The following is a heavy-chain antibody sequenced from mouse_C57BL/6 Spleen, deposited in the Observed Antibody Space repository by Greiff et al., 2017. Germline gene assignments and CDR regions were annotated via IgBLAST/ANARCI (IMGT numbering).Heavy chain of an antibody. CDR2: IDPNSGGT. V-gene: IGHV1-72*01. CDR1: GYTFTSYW. CDR3: ARSDYDD. Sequence: QVQLQQPGAELVKPGASVTLSCKASGYTFTSYWMHWVKQRPGSGLEWIGRIDPNSGGTKYNEKFKSKATLTVDKPSSTAYMQLSSLTSEDSAVYYCARSDYDDWGQGTTLTVST. J-gene: IGHJ2*01.